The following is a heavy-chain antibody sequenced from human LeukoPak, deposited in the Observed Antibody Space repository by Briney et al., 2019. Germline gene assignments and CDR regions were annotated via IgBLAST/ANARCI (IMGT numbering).Heavy chain of an antibody. CDR1: GYTFTSYG. CDR3: ARAVIAAAGTVVDY. CDR2: ISAYNGNT. Sequence: ASVKVSCKASGYTFTSYGISWVRQAPGQGLEWMGWISAYNGNTNYAQKLQGRVTMTTDTSTSTAYMELRSLRSDDTAVYYRARAVIAAAGTVVDYWGQGTLVTVSS. D-gene: IGHD6-13*01. V-gene: IGHV1-18*01. J-gene: IGHJ4*02.